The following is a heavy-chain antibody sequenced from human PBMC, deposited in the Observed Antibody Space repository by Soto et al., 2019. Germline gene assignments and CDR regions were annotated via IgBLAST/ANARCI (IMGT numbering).Heavy chain of an antibody. CDR3: ASWTTVTTDYFDY. V-gene: IGHV4-39*01. J-gene: IGHJ4*02. CDR2: IYYSGST. CDR1: GGSISSSSYY. Sequence: QLQLQESGPGLVKPSETLSLTCTVSGGSISSSSYYWGWICQPPGKGLEWIGSIYYSGSTYYNPSLKSRVTISVDTSKNQFSLKLSSVTAADTAVYYCASWTTVTTDYFDYWGQGTLVTVSS. D-gene: IGHD4-17*01.